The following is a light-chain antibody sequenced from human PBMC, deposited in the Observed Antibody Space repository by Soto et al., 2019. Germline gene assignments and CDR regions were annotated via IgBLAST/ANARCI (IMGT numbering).Light chain of an antibody. CDR2: DAS. CDR1: YSVSSN. J-gene: IGKJ5*01. Sequence: MVMTQSQTALSGSPGERATLSCRAIYSVSSNLAWYQQKPGQSPRLLIYDASTRATGIPARFSGSGSGTDFTLTISSLQSEDFAIYYCQHYDNSPPATSGQGSRQEI. CDR3: QHYDNSPPAT. V-gene: IGKV3-15*01.